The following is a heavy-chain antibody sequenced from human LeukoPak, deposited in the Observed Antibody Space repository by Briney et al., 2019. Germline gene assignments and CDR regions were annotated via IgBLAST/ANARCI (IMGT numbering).Heavy chain of an antibody. CDR2: ISGSGGST. Sequence: GGSLRLSCAASGFTFSSYGMSWDRQAPGKGLEWVSAISGSGGSTYYADSVKGRFTISRDNSKNTLYLQMNSLRAEDTAVYYCARDSSTYYYGSGSYGGSVAYWGQGTLVTVSS. CDR1: GFTFSSYG. J-gene: IGHJ4*02. CDR3: ARDSSTYYYGSGSYGGSVAY. V-gene: IGHV3-23*01. D-gene: IGHD3-10*01.